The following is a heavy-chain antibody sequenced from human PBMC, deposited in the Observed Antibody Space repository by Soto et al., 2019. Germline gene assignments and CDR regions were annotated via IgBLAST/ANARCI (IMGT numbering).Heavy chain of an antibody. CDR3: ARRIPFGYGMDV. Sequence: PGGSLRLSCAASGFIFSQYSMNWVRQAPGKGLEYVSATTSNGGNTDYASSVKGRFTISRDNSKNTLYLQMGSLRAEDMAVYYCARRIPFGYGMDVWGQGTTVTVSS. CDR2: TTSNGGNT. V-gene: IGHV3-64*01. J-gene: IGHJ6*02. CDR1: GFIFSQYS. D-gene: IGHD2-21*01.